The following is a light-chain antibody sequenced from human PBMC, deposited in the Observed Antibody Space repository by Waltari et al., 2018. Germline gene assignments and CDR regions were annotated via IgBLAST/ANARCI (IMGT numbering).Light chain of an antibody. J-gene: IGLJ2*01. CDR3: SSHTTSSTLV. CDR1: IDYVGRYNF. Sequence: QSALTQPASVSGSPGQSITIPCTGSIDYVGRYNFVSWYQQHPGKVPKLLIFDVTKRPSGVSDRFSGSKSGNTASLTISGLQPEDEADYYCSSHTTSSTLVFGGGTRVTVL. V-gene: IGLV2-14*03. CDR2: DVT.